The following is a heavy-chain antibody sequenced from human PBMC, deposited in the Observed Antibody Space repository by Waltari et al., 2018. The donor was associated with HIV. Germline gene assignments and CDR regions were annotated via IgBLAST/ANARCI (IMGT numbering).Heavy chain of an antibody. CDR2: VIPVAGTA. CDR3: ASARETMGVDFDS. V-gene: IGHV1-69*08. D-gene: IGHD3-10*01. J-gene: IGHJ4*02. Sequence: QVQLVQSGAEVKKPGSSVTISCKASGGAFISHSFNWVRQAPGQGLEWMGRVIPVAGTANNAQRFQDRVTITADKITTTVYMEWRSLRLDDTAMYYCASARETMGVDFDSWGQGTPVTV. CDR1: GGAFISHS.